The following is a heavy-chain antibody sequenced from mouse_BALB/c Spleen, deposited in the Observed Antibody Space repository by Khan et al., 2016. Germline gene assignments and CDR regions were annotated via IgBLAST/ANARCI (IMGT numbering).Heavy chain of an antibody. Sequence: EVQLQESGAELVKPGASVKLSCTASGFNIKDTYMHWVKQRPEQGLEWIGRIDPANGNTKYDPKFQGKATITADTSSNTAYLQLSSLTSEDTAVYYCARRLRVYWYFDVWGAGTTVTVSS. D-gene: IGHD2-2*01. CDR1: GFNIKDTY. V-gene: IGHV14-3*02. CDR2: IDPANGNT. CDR3: ARRLRVYWYFDV. J-gene: IGHJ1*01.